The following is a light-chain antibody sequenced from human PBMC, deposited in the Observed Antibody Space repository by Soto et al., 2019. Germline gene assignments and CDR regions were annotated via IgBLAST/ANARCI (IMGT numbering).Light chain of an antibody. V-gene: IGLV2-14*01. Sequence: SALTQPASVSGSPGQSITISCTGTSSDVGGYNYVSWHQQHPGKAPKLMIYDVSNRPSGVSNRFSGSKSGNTASLTISGLQAEDEADYYCSSYTSSSTLVVFGGGTKLTVL. CDR2: DVS. CDR1: SSDVGGYNY. J-gene: IGLJ2*01. CDR3: SSYTSSSTLVV.